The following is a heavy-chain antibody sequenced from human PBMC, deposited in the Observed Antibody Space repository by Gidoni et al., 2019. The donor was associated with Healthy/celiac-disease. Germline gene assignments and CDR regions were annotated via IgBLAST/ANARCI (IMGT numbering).Heavy chain of an antibody. V-gene: IGHV4-30-2*01. CDR2: IYHSGHS. D-gene: IGHD3-10*01. J-gene: IGHJ2*01. Sequence: LQLQESGSGLVMPSQTLYLTCAVSGGSISSGGKLWSWIRPAPGKGLEWIGYIYHSGHSFYNPTLKSLVTISVDRSKNQFSLKRSSVSAADTAVYYCARNRGKGAGNFGLWSRGTLVIVSS. CDR3: ARNRGKGAGNFGL. CDR1: GGSISSGGKL.